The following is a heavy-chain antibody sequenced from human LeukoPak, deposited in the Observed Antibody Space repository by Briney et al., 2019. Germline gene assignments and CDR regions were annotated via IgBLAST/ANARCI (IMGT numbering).Heavy chain of an antibody. V-gene: IGHV4-59*08. CDR2: IYYSGST. D-gene: IGHD6-19*01. J-gene: IGHJ6*02. CDR1: GGSISSYY. CDR3: ARQRGHSSGWYSYYYGMDV. Sequence: SETLSLTCTVSGGSISSYYWSWIRQPPGKGLEWIGYIYYSGSTNYNPSLESRVTISVDTSKNQFSLKLSSVTAADTAVYYCARQRGHSSGWYSYYYGMDVWGQGTTVTVSS.